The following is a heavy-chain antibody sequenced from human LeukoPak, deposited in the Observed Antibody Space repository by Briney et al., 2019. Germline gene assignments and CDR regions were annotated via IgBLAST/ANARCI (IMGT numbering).Heavy chain of an antibody. CDR2: IYYSGST. J-gene: IGHJ4*02. Sequence: SETLSLTCAVYGGSFSGYYWSWIRQHPGKGLEWIGYIYYSGSTYYNPSLKSRVTISVDTSKNQFSLKLSSVTAADTAVYYCARANTPGSYKAYDYWGQGTLVTVSS. D-gene: IGHD3-10*01. CDR1: GGSFSGYY. V-gene: IGHV4-31*11. CDR3: ARANTPGSYKAYDY.